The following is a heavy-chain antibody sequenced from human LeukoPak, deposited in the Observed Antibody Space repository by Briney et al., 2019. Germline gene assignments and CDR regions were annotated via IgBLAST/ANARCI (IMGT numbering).Heavy chain of an antibody. CDR1: GGSISSSSYY. V-gene: IGHV4-39*01. J-gene: IGHJ4*02. Sequence: SETLSLTCTVSGGSISSSSYYWGWIRQPPGKGLEWIGSIYYSGSTYYNPSLKSRVTISVDTSKNQFSLKLSSVTAADTAVYYCARLPSRTSAAGTFDYWGQGTLVTVPS. D-gene: IGHD6-13*01. CDR3: ARLPSRTSAAGTFDY. CDR2: IYYSGST.